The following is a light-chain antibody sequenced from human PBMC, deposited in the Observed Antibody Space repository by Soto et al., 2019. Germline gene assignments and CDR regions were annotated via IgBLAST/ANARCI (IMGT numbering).Light chain of an antibody. CDR3: QQYNNWPPWT. V-gene: IGKV3-15*01. CDR2: GAS. J-gene: IGKJ1*01. Sequence: EVVMTQSPATLSVSPGERVILSCRTSQSVSNNLAWFQQKPGQTPRLLISGASTRATGTPARFSGSGSGTEFTLTISSLQSEDFAVYYCQQYNNWPPWTFGQGTKVEIK. CDR1: QSVSNN.